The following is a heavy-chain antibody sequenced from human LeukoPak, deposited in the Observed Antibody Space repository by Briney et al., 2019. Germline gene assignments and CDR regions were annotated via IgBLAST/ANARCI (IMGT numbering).Heavy chain of an antibody. CDR2: ISSSSVYR. CDR3: ARGVVIAPQTFDY. J-gene: IGHJ4*02. CDR1: GFIFSSYS. Sequence: GGSLRLSCAASGFIFSSYSMNWVRQAPGKGLEWVSSISSSSVYRYYADSLKGRFTISRDNAKNSLYLQMSSLTAEDTAVYYCARGVVIAPQTFDYWGQGILVTVSS. V-gene: IGHV3-21*01. D-gene: IGHD2-21*01.